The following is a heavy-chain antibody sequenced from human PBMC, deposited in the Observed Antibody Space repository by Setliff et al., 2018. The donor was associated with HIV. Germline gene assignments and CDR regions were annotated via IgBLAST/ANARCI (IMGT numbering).Heavy chain of an antibody. J-gene: IGHJ4*02. CDR2: INRSGSA. Sequence: SETLSLPCAVYGWSFSGHSWTWIRQPPGKGLEWIGEINRSGSANYNRSLKSRVTMSVDTSKRQFSLKLDSVTAADTAIYYCARQSTVAAAGFDFWGQGTLVTVSS. V-gene: IGHV4-34*01. D-gene: IGHD6-13*01. CDR3: ARQSTVAAAGFDF. CDR1: GWSFSGHS.